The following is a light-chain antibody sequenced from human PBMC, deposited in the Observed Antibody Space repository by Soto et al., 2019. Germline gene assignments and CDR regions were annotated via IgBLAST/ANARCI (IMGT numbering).Light chain of an antibody. J-gene: IGKJ5*01. CDR1: QSVSSK. V-gene: IGKV3-15*01. Sequence: EMVMTQSPATLSVSPGERATLSCRASQSVSSKLAWYQTTPGQAPRLLIYDTSTRATGIPARFSGSGSGTEFTLTISSLQSEDFAVYYCQQHSNWPPITVGQGTQLEIK. CDR2: DTS. CDR3: QQHSNWPPIT.